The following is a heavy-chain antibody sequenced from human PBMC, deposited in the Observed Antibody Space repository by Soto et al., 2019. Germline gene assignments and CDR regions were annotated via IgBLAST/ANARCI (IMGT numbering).Heavy chain of an antibody. CDR3: ARIFVGPRYGDVDY. CDR2: ISTYKGHT. J-gene: IGHJ4*02. V-gene: IGHV1-18*01. D-gene: IGHD4-17*01. Sequence: QVQLVQSGAEVKKPGASVKVSCKASGYTFTNYGFSWVRPAPGQGLAWMGWISTYKGHTNYAQKLRGRVTLTADSATNTAYMEQRSLRFDAAAVYYCARIFVGPRYGDVDYWGQGALVTVSS. CDR1: GYTFTNYG.